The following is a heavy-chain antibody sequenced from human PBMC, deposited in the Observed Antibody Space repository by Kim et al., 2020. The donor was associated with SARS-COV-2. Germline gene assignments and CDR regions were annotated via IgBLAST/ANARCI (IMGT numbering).Heavy chain of an antibody. V-gene: IGHV3-30*04. CDR3: ARDRGWELRFIVVLGIDY. D-gene: IGHD1-26*01. CDR2: ISYDGSNK. J-gene: IGHJ4*02. Sequence: GGSLRLSCAASGFTFSSYAMHWVRQAPGKGLEWVAVISYDGSNKYYADSVKGRFTISRVNSKNTLYLQMNSLRAEDTAVYYCARDRGWELRFIVVLGIDYWGQGTLVTVSS. CDR1: GFTFSSYA.